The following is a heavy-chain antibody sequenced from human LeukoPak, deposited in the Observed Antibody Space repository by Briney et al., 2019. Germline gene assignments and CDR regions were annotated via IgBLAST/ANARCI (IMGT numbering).Heavy chain of an antibody. V-gene: IGHV3-11*04. CDR2: ISSSGSTI. Sequence: GGSLRLSCAASGFTFSDYYMSWIRQAPGKGLEWVSYISSSGSTIYYADSVKGRFTISRDNAKNSLYLQMNSLTAEDTAVYYCARDYTYCSGSRCYDRFDYWGQGIRVTVSS. CDR3: ARDYTYCSGSRCYDRFDY. J-gene: IGHJ4*02. CDR1: GFTFSDYY. D-gene: IGHD2-15*01.